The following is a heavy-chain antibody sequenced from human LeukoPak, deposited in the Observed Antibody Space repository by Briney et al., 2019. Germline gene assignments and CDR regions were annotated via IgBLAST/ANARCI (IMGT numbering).Heavy chain of an antibody. D-gene: IGHD3-9*01. Sequence: SETLSLTCAVYGGSFSGYYWSWIRQPPGKGLEWIGEINHSGSTNYNPSLRSRVTISVDTSKNQFSLKLSSVTAADTAVYYCARPYYDILTGLYYFDYWGQGTLVTVSS. CDR3: ARPYYDILTGLYYFDY. CDR2: INHSGST. V-gene: IGHV4-34*01. J-gene: IGHJ4*02. CDR1: GGSFSGYY.